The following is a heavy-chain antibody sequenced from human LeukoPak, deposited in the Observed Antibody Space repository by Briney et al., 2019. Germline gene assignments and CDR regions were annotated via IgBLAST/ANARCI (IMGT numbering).Heavy chain of an antibody. CDR1: GFTFSNYA. Sequence: GGSLRLSCAASGFTFSNYAMNWVRQAPGNGLEWVSGLSASGGSTYYADSVKGRFTITRDNSKNTLYLQMNSLKAEDTAVYYCAKVKWELIRGFDYWGQGTLVTVSS. V-gene: IGHV3-23*01. CDR2: LSASGGST. J-gene: IGHJ4*02. D-gene: IGHD1-26*01. CDR3: AKVKWELIRGFDY.